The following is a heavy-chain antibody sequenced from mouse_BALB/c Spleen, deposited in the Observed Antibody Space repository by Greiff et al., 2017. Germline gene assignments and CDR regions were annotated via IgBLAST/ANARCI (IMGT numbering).Heavy chain of an antibody. CDR3: KGSGRYDVGGGWDFDY. CDR2: INPGNGGT. Sequence: VQLQESGAGLVTPGASVKMSCKASGYTFTSYDMYWVKQRPGQGLEWIGVINPGNGGTNYNEKFKSKATLTVDKSSSTAYMQLSSLTSEDAAVYYCKGSGRYDVGGGWDFDYWGAGTTVTVSS. CDR1: GYTFTSYD. D-gene: IGHD2-14*01. J-gene: IGHJ1*01. V-gene: IGHV1S81*02.